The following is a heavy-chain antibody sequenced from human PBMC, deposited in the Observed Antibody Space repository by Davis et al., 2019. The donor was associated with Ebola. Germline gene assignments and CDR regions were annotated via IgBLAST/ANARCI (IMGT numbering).Heavy chain of an antibody. V-gene: IGHV3-33*01. CDR1: GFSFDAYA. Sequence: PGGSLRLSCEASGFSFDAYAMHWVRQAPGKGLEWVSSIWYEGPAGYYADSVRGRFIISRDDSKNTLYLQMNSLRVEDTAIYYCAREEGSSRWQNNWFDYWGQGTLVTVSS. D-gene: IGHD2-2*01. CDR2: IWYEGPAG. J-gene: IGHJ5*01. CDR3: AREEGSSRWQNNWFDY.